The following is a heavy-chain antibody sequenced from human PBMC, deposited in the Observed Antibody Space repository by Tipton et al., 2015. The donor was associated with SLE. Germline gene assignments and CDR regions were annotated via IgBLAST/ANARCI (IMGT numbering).Heavy chain of an antibody. J-gene: IGHJ6*02. CDR2: IYPDDSET. CDR3: VRHIGGYGMDVWGMDV. V-gene: IGHV5-51*01. CDR1: GYSFTTYW. D-gene: IGHD5-12*01. Sequence: QSGAEVKKPGESLKISCEGFGYSFTTYWIAWVRQMPGKGLEWMGIIYPDDSETTYNPSLRGQVTISADKSISTAYLLWSSLKASDTAMYYCVRHIGGYGMDVWGMDVWGQGTTVTVSS.